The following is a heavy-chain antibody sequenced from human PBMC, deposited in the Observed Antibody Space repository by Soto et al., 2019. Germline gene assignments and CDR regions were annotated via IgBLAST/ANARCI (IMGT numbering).Heavy chain of an antibody. V-gene: IGHV1-18*01. J-gene: IGHJ3*02. CDR3: AGALWFGEYAGAFDI. CDR1: GYTFTSYG. D-gene: IGHD3-10*01. CDR2: ISAYNGNT. Sequence: QVPLVQSGAEVKKPGASVKVSCKASGYTFTSYGIIWVRQAPGQGLEWMGWISAYNGNTNYAQKLQGRVTMTTDTSTSTAYMELRSLRSADTAVYYCAGALWFGEYAGAFDIWGQGTMVTVSS.